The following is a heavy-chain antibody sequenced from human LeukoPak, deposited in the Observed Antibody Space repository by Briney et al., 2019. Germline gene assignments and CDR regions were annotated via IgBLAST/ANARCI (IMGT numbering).Heavy chain of an antibody. CDR2: ISYDGSIR. CDR1: EFSFNNFA. V-gene: IGHV3-30*04. Sequence: GGSLRLSCVASEFSFNNFAMYWVRQPLGKGLEWLAVISYDGSIRYYAGSVKGRFTISRDNSNNTLHLQMNSLRPDDSALYYCAREDNPLWFDPWGQGTLVTVSS. D-gene: IGHD1-1*01. J-gene: IGHJ5*02. CDR3: AREDNPLWFDP.